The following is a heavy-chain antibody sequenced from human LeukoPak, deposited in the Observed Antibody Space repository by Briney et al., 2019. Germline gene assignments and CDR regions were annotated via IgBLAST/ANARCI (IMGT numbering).Heavy chain of an antibody. CDR2: IKQDGSEK. CDR3: ARPSAGIAARSYFDY. V-gene: IGHV3-7*01. J-gene: IGHJ4*02. D-gene: IGHD6-6*01. Sequence: PGGSLRLSCAASGFTFSRYWMSWVRQAPGKGLEWVANIKQDGSEKYYVDSVRGRFTISRDNAKNSLYLQMNSLRAEDTAVYYCARPSAGIAARSYFDYWGQGTLVTVSS. CDR1: GFTFSRYW.